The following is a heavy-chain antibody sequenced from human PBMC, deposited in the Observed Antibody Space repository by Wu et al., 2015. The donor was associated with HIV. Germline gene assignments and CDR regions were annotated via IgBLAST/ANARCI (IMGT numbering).Heavy chain of an antibody. CDR3: ARGPDPIQLWGQYFDY. CDR1: GYTFSSHD. J-gene: IGHJ4*02. Sequence: QVQLVQSGAEVKKPGASVKVSCKTSGYTFSSHDINWVRQATGQGLEWMGWVNPNSANTGYAQKFQGRVTMTTNTSKSTAYMELSSLRSEDTAVYYCARGPDPIQLWGQYFDYWGQGTLVTVSS. V-gene: IGHV1-8*01. CDR2: VNPNSANT. D-gene: IGHD5-18*01.